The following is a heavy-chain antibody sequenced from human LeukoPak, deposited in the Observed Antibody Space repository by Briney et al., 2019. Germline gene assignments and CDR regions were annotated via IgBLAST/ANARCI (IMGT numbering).Heavy chain of an antibody. CDR2: ISGGSEDT. Sequence: GGSLRLSCTASGFAFGGYAMSWVRQAPGKGLEWVSSISGGSEDTYYAGSVRGRFTISRDNSKSTLYLQMNSLRAEDTAVYYCARTIAQYSNSWLYFYYGLDVWGQGTTVTVS. D-gene: IGHD6-13*01. CDR1: GFAFGGYA. J-gene: IGHJ6*02. V-gene: IGHV3-23*01. CDR3: ARTIAQYSNSWLYFYYGLDV.